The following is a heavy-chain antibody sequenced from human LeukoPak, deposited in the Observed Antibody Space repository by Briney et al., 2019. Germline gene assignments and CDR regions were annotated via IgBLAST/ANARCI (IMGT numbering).Heavy chain of an antibody. CDR3: ANELPRWLVQRGPFDY. CDR1: GFTFSSYG. D-gene: IGHD6-19*01. Sequence: GGSLRLSCAASGFTFSSYGMHWVRQAPGKGLEWVAFIRYDGSNKYYADSVKGRFTISRDNSKNTLYLQMNSLRAEDTAVYYCANELPRWLVQRGPFDYWGQGTLVTVSS. J-gene: IGHJ4*02. V-gene: IGHV3-30*02. CDR2: IRYDGSNK.